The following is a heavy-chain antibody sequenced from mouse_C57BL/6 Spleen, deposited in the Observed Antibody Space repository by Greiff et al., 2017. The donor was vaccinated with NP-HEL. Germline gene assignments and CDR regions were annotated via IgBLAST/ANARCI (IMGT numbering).Heavy chain of an antibody. CDR1: GYAFSSSW. CDR3: AVGRDYFDY. V-gene: IGHV1-82*01. CDR2: IYPGDGDT. J-gene: IGHJ2*01. Sequence: QVQLQQSGPELVKPGASVKISCKASGYAFSSSWMNWVKQRPGKGLEWIGRIYPGDGDTNYNGKFKGKATLTADKSSSTAYMQLSSLTSEDSAVYFCAVGRDYFDYWGQGTTLTVSS. D-gene: IGHD4-1*01.